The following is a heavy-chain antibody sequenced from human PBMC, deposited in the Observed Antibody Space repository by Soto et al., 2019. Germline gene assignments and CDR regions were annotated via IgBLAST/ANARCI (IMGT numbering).Heavy chain of an antibody. Sequence: QVQLQESGPGLVKPSQTLSLTCTVSGGSISNVGYFWSWIRQPPGQGLEWIGFIYHTGTTYYNSSLRSRVSISIDTSKSQFSLKLNSVTAAYTAVYYCARVMAAMQNWLDPWGQGTLVTVSP. D-gene: IGHD2-2*01. CDR1: GGSISNVGYF. J-gene: IGHJ5*02. CDR2: IYHTGTT. CDR3: ARVMAAMQNWLDP. V-gene: IGHV4-30-4*01.